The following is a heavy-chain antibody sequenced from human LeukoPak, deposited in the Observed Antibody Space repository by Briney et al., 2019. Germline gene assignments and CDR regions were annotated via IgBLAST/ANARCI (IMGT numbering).Heavy chain of an antibody. Sequence: GGSLRLSCAASGFTFDDYAMHWVRQAPGKGLEWVSGISWNSGSIGYADSVKGRFTISRDNAKNSLYLQMNSLRAEDTALYYCAKDIEGQGMATIWTSSAFDIWGQGTMVTVSS. D-gene: IGHD5-24*01. J-gene: IGHJ3*02. CDR3: AKDIEGQGMATIWTSSAFDI. CDR2: ISWNSGSI. CDR1: GFTFDDYA. V-gene: IGHV3-9*01.